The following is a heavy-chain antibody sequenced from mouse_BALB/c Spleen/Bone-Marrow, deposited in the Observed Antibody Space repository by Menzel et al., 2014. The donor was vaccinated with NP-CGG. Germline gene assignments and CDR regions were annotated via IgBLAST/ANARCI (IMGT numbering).Heavy chain of an antibody. J-gene: IGHJ3*01. CDR3: AKGDRYGLAY. Sequence: QVQLQQSGAELVMPGASVKMSCKASGYTFTDYWMHWVKQRPGQGLEWIGAIDTSDSYTSYNQKSKGKATLTVDESSSTAYMQLSSLTSEDSAVYYCAKGDRYGLAYWGQGTLVTVSA. CDR2: IDTSDSYT. V-gene: IGHV1-69*01. CDR1: GYTFTDYW. D-gene: IGHD2-14*01.